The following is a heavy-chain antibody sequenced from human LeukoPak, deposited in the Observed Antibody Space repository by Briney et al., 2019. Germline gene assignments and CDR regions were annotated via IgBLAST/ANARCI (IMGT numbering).Heavy chain of an antibody. CDR2: FDPEDGET. Sequence: GASVKVSCKVSGYTLTELSMHWVRQAPGKGLEWMGGFDPEDGETIYAQKFQGRVTMTEDTSTDTAYMELSSLRSEDTAVYYCATKVYNWNDVDQNNWFDPWGQGTLVTVSS. D-gene: IGHD1-20*01. CDR1: GYTLTELS. V-gene: IGHV1-24*01. CDR3: ATKVYNWNDVDQNNWFDP. J-gene: IGHJ5*02.